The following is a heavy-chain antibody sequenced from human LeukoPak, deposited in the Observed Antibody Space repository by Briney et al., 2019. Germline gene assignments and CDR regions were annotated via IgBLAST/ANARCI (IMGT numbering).Heavy chain of an antibody. D-gene: IGHD6-13*01. CDR3: ARFTTSIAAAGYDN. J-gene: IGHJ4*02. V-gene: IGHV1-2*02. Sequence: ASVTVSCKASGYTFTGYYMHWVRQAPGQGLEWMGWINPNSGGTNYAQKFQGRVTMTRDTSISTAYMELSRLRSDDTAVYYCARFTTSIAAAGYDNWGQGTLVTVSS. CDR1: GYTFTGYY. CDR2: INPNSGGT.